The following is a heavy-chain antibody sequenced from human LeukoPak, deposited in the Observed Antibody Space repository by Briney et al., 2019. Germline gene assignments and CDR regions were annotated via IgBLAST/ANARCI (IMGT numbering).Heavy chain of an antibody. CDR2: IYYSGST. CDR3: ARHKYYYDSSGYPGFAFDI. D-gene: IGHD3-22*01. J-gene: IGHJ3*02. Sequence: SETLSLTCTVSGGSISSYYWSWIRQPPGKGLEWIGYIYYSGSTNYNPSLKSRVTISVDTSKNQFSLKLSSVTAADTAVYYCARHKYYYDSSGYPGFAFDIWGQGTMVTVSS. CDR1: GGSISSYY. V-gene: IGHV4-59*08.